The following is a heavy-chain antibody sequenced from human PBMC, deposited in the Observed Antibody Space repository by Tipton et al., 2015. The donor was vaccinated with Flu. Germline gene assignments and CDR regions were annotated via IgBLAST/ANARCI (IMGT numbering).Heavy chain of an antibody. CDR3: ATHCVGVCSHAFVI. D-gene: IGHD2-21*02. V-gene: IGHV4-34*01. Sequence: TLSLTCAVYGGSFSGYYWSWIRQPPGKGLEWIGEINHSGSINYNPSLKSRVTISGDTSKNQFSLKLSSVTAADTAVYYCATHCVGVCSHAFVIWGQGTMVTVSS. CDR2: INHSGSI. CDR1: GGSFSGYY. J-gene: IGHJ3*02.